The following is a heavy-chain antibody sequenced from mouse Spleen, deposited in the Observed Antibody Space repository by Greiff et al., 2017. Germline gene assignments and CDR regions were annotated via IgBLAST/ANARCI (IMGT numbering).Heavy chain of an antibody. V-gene: IGHV1-82*01. CDR2: IYPGDGDT. J-gene: IGHJ1*03. D-gene: IGHD1-1*01. CDR3: AKLYYYGTFDV. CDR1: GYAFSSSW. Sequence: QVQLKQSGPELVKPGASVKISCKASGYAFSSSWMNWVKQRPGKGLEWIGRIYPGDGDTNYNGKFKGKATLTADKSSSTAYMQLSSLTSEDSAVYFCAKLYYYGTFDVWGTGTTVTVSS.